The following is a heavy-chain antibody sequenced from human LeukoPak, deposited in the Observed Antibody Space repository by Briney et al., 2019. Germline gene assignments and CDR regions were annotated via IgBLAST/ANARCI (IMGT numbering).Heavy chain of an antibody. D-gene: IGHD6-19*01. CDR2: ISYDGSNK. Sequence: PGRSLRLSCAASGFTFSSYAMHWVRQAPGKGLEWVAVISYDGSNKYYADSVKGRFTISRDNAKNSLFLQMNSLRGEDTAVYYCARDKVGGSMAGSNFDYWGQGTLVTVSS. J-gene: IGHJ4*02. CDR3: ARDKVGGSMAGSNFDY. V-gene: IGHV3-30*04. CDR1: GFTFSSYA.